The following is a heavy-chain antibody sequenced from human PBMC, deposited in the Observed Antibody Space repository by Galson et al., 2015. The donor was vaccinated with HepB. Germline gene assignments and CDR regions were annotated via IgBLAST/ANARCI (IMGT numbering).Heavy chain of an antibody. CDR2: INPDGSEK. J-gene: IGHJ6*02. CDR3: SRRISLVRGIITKPDYYYGKDV. D-gene: IGHD3-10*01. CDR1: EFTFSSYW. V-gene: IGHV3-7*03. Sequence: SLRLSCAASEFTFSSYWMNWVRQAPGKGLEWVANINPDGSEKYYVASLKGRFTISRDNAKNSLYMQMDSLRAEDTAVYYCSRRISLVRGIITKPDYYYGKDVGGQGPTVTAAS.